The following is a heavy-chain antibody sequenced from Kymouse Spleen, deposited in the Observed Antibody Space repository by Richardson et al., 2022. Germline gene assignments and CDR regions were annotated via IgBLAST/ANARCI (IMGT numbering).Heavy chain of an antibody. Sequence: QVQLVQSGSELKKPGASVKVSCKASGYTFTSYAMNWVRQAPGQGLEWMGWINTNTGNPTYAQGFTGRFVFSLDTSVSTAYLQICSLKAEDTAVYYCARERSSGWYVSSAYYYYYGMDVWGQGTTVTVSS. V-gene: IGHV7-4-1*01. CDR3: ARERSSGWYVSSAYYYYYGMDV. CDR2: INTNTGNP. CDR1: GYTFTSYA. D-gene: IGHD6-19*01. J-gene: IGHJ6*02.